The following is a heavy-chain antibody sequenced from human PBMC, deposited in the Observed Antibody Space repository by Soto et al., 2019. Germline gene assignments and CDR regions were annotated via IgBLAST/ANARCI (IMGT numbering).Heavy chain of an antibody. V-gene: IGHV4-31*03. CDR3: ARGREEAGGPFDY. CDR2: IYYTGST. CDR1: GASISSGNYY. D-gene: IGHD3-16*01. J-gene: IGHJ4*02. Sequence: QVQLQESGPGLVKPSQTLSLTCSVSGASISSGNYYWSWIRQHPGKGLEWIGYIYYTGSTYYNPSRRSRITRSEDMSKNHFSLRLSSVTAADTAVYYCARGREEAGGPFDYWGQGTLVTVSS.